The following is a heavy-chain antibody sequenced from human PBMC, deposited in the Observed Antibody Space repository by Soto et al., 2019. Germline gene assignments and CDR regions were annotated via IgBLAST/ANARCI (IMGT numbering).Heavy chain of an antibody. V-gene: IGHV1-8*01. Sequence: QVRLVQSGAEVKKPGASVKVSCKASGYTFTRYDIYWVRQAPGQGLECMGWMHPNSGHTGYTQRFQGRLTMTRNTSIATAFMELSSLASDDTAVYFCARGSSSAAVVAFHFWGQGTLVTVSS. CDR2: MHPNSGHT. CDR1: GYTFTRYD. D-gene: IGHD6-13*01. CDR3: ARGSSSAAVVAFHF. J-gene: IGHJ4*02.